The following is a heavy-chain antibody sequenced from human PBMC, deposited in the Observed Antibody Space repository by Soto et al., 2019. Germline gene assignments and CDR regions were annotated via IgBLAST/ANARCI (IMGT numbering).Heavy chain of an antibody. Sequence: PSETLSLTCAVYGGSFSGYYWSWIRQPPGKGLEWIGEINHSGSTNYNPSLKSRVTISVGTSKNQFSLKLSSVTAADTAVYYCARAKYYYGSGSYYNVYYYYGMDVWGQGTTVTVS. D-gene: IGHD3-10*01. V-gene: IGHV4-34*01. CDR3: ARAKYYYGSGSYYNVYYYYGMDV. CDR1: GGSFSGYY. J-gene: IGHJ6*02. CDR2: INHSGST.